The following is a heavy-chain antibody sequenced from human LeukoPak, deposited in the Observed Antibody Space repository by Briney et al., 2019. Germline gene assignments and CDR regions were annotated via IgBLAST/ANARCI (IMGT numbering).Heavy chain of an antibody. CDR1: GGSISSGSYY. CDR2: IYTSGST. V-gene: IGHV4-61*02. D-gene: IGHD5-18*01. CDR3: AVRGRGYSYGSYYYYMDV. Sequence: SETLSLTSTVSGGSISSGSYYWSWIRQPAGKGLEWIGRIYTSGSTNYNPSLKSRVTISVDTSKNQFSLKLSSVTAADTAVYYCAVRGRGYSYGSYYYYMDVWGKGTTVTVSS. J-gene: IGHJ6*03.